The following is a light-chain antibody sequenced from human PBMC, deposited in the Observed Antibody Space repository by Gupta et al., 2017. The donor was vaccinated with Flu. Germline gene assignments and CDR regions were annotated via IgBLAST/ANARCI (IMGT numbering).Light chain of an antibody. CDR1: QRISRN. V-gene: IGKV3-15*01. J-gene: IGKJ2*03. Sequence: DIGSTQYLARLSTALGDRVTLSCRASQRISRNLAWYQQKPGQAPRLLIYDASTRAPRLPAKFSGSGSGSDFTLTISSLQSEDFAVYYCQHYNNGPPYSFGQGTKLEMK. CDR3: QHYNNGPPYS. CDR2: DAS.